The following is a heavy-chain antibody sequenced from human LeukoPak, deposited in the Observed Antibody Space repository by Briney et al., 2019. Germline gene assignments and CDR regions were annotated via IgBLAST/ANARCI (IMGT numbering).Heavy chain of an antibody. CDR1: GDSLSNNNVA. V-gene: IGHV6-1*01. CDR2: TYYRPKFNT. CDR3: ARGSHSSFDY. Sequence: SQTLSLTCAISGDSLSNNNVAWNWIRQSPSRGLEWLGRTYYRPKFNTDYAVSVKSRIAINSDTSKNRFSLQLNSVTPEDTGVYYCARGSHSSFDYWGQGTLVTVSS. J-gene: IGHJ4*02. D-gene: IGHD3-10*01.